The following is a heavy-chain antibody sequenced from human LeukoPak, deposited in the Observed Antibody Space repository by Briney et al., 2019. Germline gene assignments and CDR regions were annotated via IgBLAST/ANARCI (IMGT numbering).Heavy chain of an antibody. Sequence: ASVKVSCKASGYTFTSYGISWVRQAPGQGLEWMGWISAYNGNTNYAQKLQGRVTMTTDTSTSTAYMELRSLRSDDTAVYYCARDQQDVVPAVDGMDVWGQGTTVTVSS. CDR1: GYTFTSYG. CDR2: ISAYNGNT. V-gene: IGHV1-18*01. J-gene: IGHJ6*02. D-gene: IGHD2-2*01. CDR3: ARDQQDVVPAVDGMDV.